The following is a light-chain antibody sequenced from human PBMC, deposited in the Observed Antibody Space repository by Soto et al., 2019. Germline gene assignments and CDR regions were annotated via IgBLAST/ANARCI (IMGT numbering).Light chain of an antibody. CDR1: SSDVGGYNC. CDR3: SSYTSSSTLRV. V-gene: IGLV2-14*01. J-gene: IGLJ2*01. CDR2: DVS. Sequence: QSALTQPASVSGPPGQSITISCTGTSSDVGGYNCVSWYQQHPGKAPKLMIYDVSNRPSGVSNRFSGSKSGNTASLTISGLQAEDEADYYCSSYTSSSTLRVFGGGTKVTVL.